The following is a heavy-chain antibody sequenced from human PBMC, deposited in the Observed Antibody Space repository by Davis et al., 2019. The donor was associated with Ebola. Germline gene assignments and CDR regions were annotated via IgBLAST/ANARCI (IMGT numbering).Heavy chain of an antibody. D-gene: IGHD6-19*01. V-gene: IGHV3-73*01. Sequence: PGGSLRLSCAASGFTFSGSAMHWVRHAPGKGLEWVGRIRSKANSYSTAYAASVKGRFTISRDDSKNTAYLQMNSLKTEDTAVYYCAKSSGVEQWLVYFQHWGQGTLVTVSS. CDR3: AKSSGVEQWLVYFQH. CDR2: IRSKANSYST. CDR1: GFTFSGSA. J-gene: IGHJ1*01.